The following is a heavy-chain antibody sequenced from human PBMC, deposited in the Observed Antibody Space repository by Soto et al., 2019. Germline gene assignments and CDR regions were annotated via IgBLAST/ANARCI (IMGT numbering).Heavy chain of an antibody. CDR1: GYTFTSYG. J-gene: IGHJ4*02. D-gene: IGHD3-22*01. CDR2: ISAYNGNT. CDR3: ARYHGRAPDYYDSSGYYLGLDY. V-gene: IGHV1-18*01. Sequence: ASVKVSCKASGYTFTSYGISWVRQAPGQGLEWMGWISAYNGNTNYAQKLQGRVTMTTDTSTSTAYMDLRSLRSDDTAVYYCARYHGRAPDYYDSSGYYLGLDYWGQGTLVTVSS.